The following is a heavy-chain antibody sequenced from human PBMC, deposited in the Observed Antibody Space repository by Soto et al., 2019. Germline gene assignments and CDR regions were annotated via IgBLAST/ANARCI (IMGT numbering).Heavy chain of an antibody. CDR1: GFTFNSYT. CDR2: ITSRTNDI. D-gene: IGHD2-15*01. CDR3: ARDFEKLWQGYYPYGMDV. V-gene: IGHV3-21*01. J-gene: IGHJ6*02. Sequence: GGSLRLSCAASGFTFNSYTMNWVRQAPGKGLEGVSSITSRTNDIYYADSVKGRFTVSRDNAKNSLYLQMNSLRVEDTAVYYCARDFEKLWQGYYPYGMDVWGQGTTVTVSS.